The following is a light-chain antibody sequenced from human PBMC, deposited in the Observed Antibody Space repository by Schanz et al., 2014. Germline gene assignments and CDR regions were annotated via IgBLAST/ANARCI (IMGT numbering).Light chain of an antibody. CDR1: SSDVGGYNY. CDR2: EVS. J-gene: IGLJ1*01. CDR3: SSIAGSNNLV. Sequence: QSVLTQPPSASGSPGQSVTISCTGTSSDVGGYNYVSWYQQHPGKAPKLLIYEVSKRPSGVPDRFSGSKSGNTASLTVSGLQAEDDADYYCSSIAGSNNLVFGTGTK. V-gene: IGLV2-8*01.